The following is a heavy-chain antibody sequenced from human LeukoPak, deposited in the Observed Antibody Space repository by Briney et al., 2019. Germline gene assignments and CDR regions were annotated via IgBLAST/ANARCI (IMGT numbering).Heavy chain of an antibody. CDR2: ISSSSSTI. CDR3: ARDQSGNWKPHRTSWFDP. J-gene: IGHJ5*02. V-gene: IGHV3-48*01. Sequence: GGSLTLSCAASGFTFSSYSMNWVRQAPGKGLEWVSNISSSSSTIYYADSVKGRFTISRDYAKSSLYLQMNSLRAEDTAVYYCARDQSGNWKPHRTSWFDPWGQGTLVTVSS. CDR1: GFTFSSYS. D-gene: IGHD1-20*01.